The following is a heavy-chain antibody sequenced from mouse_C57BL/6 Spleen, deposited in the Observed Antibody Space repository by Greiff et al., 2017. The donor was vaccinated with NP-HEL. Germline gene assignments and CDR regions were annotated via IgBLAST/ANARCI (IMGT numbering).Heavy chain of an antibody. Sequence: QVQLQQPGAELVKPGASVKLSCKASGYTFTSYWMQWVKQRPGQGLEWIGEIDPSDSYTNYNQKFKGKATLTVDTSSSTAYMQLSSLTSEDSAVYYCARAPITTLVYFDYWGQGTTLTVSS. CDR1: GYTFTSYW. D-gene: IGHD1-1*01. CDR2: IDPSDSYT. V-gene: IGHV1-50*01. CDR3: ARAPITTLVYFDY. J-gene: IGHJ2*01.